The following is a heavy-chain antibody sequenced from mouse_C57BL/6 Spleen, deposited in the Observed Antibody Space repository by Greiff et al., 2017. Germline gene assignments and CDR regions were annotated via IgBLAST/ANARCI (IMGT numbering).Heavy chain of an antibody. V-gene: IGHV1-55*01. CDR1: GYTFTSYW. D-gene: IGHD1-1*01. CDR3: ARSYYYGSRGFAY. CDR2: IYPGSGST. Sequence: QVQLQQPGAELVKPGASVKMSCKASGYTFTSYWITWVKPRPGQGLEWIGDIYPGSGSTNYNEKFKSKATLTVDTSSSTAYMQLSSLTSEDSAVYYCARSYYYGSRGFAYWGQGTLVTVSA. J-gene: IGHJ3*01.